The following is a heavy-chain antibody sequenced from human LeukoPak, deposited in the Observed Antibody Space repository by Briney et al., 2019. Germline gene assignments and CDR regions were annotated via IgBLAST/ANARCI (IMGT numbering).Heavy chain of an antibody. V-gene: IGHV4-31*03. Sequence: SETLSLTCTVSGGSISSGGNHWSWIRQHPGKGLEWIGYIYYSGSTYYNPSLKSRVTISLDTSKNQFSLKLTSVTAADTAVYYCARDRWFDPWGQGTLVTVSS. J-gene: IGHJ5*02. CDR3: ARDRWFDP. CDR1: GGSISSGGNH. CDR2: IYYSGST.